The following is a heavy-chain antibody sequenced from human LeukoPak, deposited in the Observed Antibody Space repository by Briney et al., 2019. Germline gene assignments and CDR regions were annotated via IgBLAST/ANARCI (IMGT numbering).Heavy chain of an antibody. CDR2: ISASSVST. J-gene: IGHJ4*02. D-gene: IGHD4-17*01. CDR3: AKGIYGDYAIDS. Sequence: GGSLRLSCAASGFTFRTYTMTWVRQAPGKGLEWVSGISASSVSTHYADSVKGRFTISRDNSKNTLYLQMNSLRAEDTAIYYCAKGIYGDYAIDSWGQGTLVTVSS. CDR1: GFTFRTYT. V-gene: IGHV3-23*01.